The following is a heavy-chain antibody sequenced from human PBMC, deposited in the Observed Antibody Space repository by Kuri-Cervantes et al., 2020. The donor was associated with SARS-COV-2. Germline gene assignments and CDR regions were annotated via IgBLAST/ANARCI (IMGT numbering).Heavy chain of an antibody. CDR3: ARDPQNYDFWSGYYPLDY. D-gene: IGHD3-3*01. Sequence: ASVKVSCKASGYTFTSYGISWVRQAPGQGLEWMGWISAYNGNTNYAQKLQGRVTMTTDTSTSTAYMELRSLRSDDTAVYYCARDPQNYDFWSGYYPLDYWGQGTLVTVSS. CDR1: GYTFTSYG. V-gene: IGHV1-18*01. J-gene: IGHJ4*02. CDR2: ISAYNGNT.